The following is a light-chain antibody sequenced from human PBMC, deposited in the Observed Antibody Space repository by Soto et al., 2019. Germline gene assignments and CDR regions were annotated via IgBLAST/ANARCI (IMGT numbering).Light chain of an antibody. CDR2: DVS. V-gene: IGLV2-11*01. CDR1: SSDVGGYNY. J-gene: IGLJ3*02. Sequence: QSVLTQPRSVSGSPGQSVTISCTGTSSDVGGYNYVSWYQHHPGKPPKLIIYDVSRRPSGVPDRFSGSKSATTVSLTVSGLQAEDEADYYCCSFAGTYNWVFGGGTQLTVL. CDR3: CSFAGTYNWV.